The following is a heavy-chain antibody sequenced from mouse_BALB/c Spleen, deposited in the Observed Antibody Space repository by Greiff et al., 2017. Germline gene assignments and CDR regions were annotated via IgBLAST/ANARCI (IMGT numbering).Heavy chain of an antibody. V-gene: IGHV3-8*02. D-gene: IGHD3-2*01. CDR1: GYSITSGY. CDR3: ASHQTARATFDY. Sequence: EVQLKESGPSLVKPSQTLSLTCSVTGYSITSGYWNWIRKFPGNKLEYMGYISYSGSTYYNPSLKSRISITRDTSKNQYYLQLNSVTTEDTATYYCASHQTARATFDYWGQGTTLTVSS. CDR2: ISYSGST. J-gene: IGHJ2*01.